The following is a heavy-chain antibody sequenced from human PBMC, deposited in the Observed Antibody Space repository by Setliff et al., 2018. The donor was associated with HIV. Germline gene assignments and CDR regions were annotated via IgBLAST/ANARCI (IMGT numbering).Heavy chain of an antibody. J-gene: IGHJ4*02. Sequence: SVKVSCKASRSTFNSHTINWVRQAPGQGLDWMGRIIPILGVANYAQRFLGKVTITADKSTSTAYMELTSLRFDDTAVYYCAQLGMVDDFDYWGQGTLVTVSS. V-gene: IGHV1-69*02. CDR1: RSTFNSHT. D-gene: IGHD1-1*01. CDR3: AQLGMVDDFDY. CDR2: IIPILGVA.